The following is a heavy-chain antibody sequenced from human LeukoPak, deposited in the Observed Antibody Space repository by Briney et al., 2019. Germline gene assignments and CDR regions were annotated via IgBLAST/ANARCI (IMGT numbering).Heavy chain of an antibody. CDR2: INADTGNT. CDR1: GYTFTNYA. D-gene: IGHD6-6*01. V-gene: IGHV1-3*03. Sequence: GASVKVSCKASGYTFTNYAIHWVRQAPGQRLECMGWINADTGNTKYSQEFQGRVTITRDTSASTAYMELGSLRSEDMAVYYCARDLGWGSSEYYFDYWGQGTLVTVSS. J-gene: IGHJ4*02. CDR3: ARDLGWGSSEYYFDY.